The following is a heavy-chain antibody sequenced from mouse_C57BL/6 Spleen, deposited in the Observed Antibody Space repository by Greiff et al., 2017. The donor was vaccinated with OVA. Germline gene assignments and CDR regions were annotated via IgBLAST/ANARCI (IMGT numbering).Heavy chain of an antibody. CDR1: GFTFSDYG. J-gene: IGHJ1*03. CDR2: ISSGSSTI. V-gene: IGHV5-17*01. Sequence: EVHLVESGGGLVKPGGSLKLSCAASGFTFSDYGMHWVSQAPEKGLEWVAYISSGSSTIYYADKVKGRSTISRDNAKNTLFLQMTSLWSEDTSMYYCARQGNWYFDVWGTGTTVTVSS. CDR3: ARQGNWYFDV.